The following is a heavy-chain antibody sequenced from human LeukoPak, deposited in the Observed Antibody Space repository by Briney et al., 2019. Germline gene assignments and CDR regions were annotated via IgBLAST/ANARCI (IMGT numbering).Heavy chain of an antibody. CDR3: ARASGLSRGGAFDI. D-gene: IGHD3-16*01. J-gene: IGHJ3*02. CDR1: GYTFTNYA. CDR2: INADNGNT. Sequence: ASVKVSCKASGYTFTNYAMHWVRQAPGQRLEWMGWINADNGNTKYSQKFQGRITVTRDTSASTAYMELSRLRSEDTAVYYCARASGLSRGGAFDIWGQGTMVTVSS. V-gene: IGHV1-3*01.